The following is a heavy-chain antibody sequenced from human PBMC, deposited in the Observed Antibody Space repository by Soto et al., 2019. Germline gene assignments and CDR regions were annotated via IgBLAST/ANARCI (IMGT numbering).Heavy chain of an antibody. CDR1: GFSLSTSGVG. Sequence: SGPTLVNPTQTLTLTCTFSGFSLSTSGVGVGWIRQPPGKALEWLALIYWDDDKRYSPSLKSRLTITKDTSKNQVVLTMTNIDPVVTVTYYCGHRGTNRGFFYFDYWGQGTLVTVSS. CDR3: GHRGTNRGFFYFDY. J-gene: IGHJ4*02. D-gene: IGHD2-8*01. V-gene: IGHV2-5*02. CDR2: IYWDDDK.